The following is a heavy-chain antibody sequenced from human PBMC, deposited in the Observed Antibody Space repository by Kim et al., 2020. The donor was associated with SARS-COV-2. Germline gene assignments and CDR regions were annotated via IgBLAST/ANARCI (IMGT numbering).Heavy chain of an antibody. CDR1: GDSVSTNSGA. CDR3: ARKKSSYILDI. J-gene: IGHJ6*02. V-gene: IGHV6-1*01. CDR2: TYYRSKWYY. D-gene: IGHD1-26*01. Sequence: SQTLSLTCAISGDSVSTNSGAWHWIRQSPSRGLEWLGRTYYRSKWYYDYAVSVKSRITINADTSKNQFSLQLDSLTPEDTAVYYCARKKSSYILDIWGQGTTVTVSS.